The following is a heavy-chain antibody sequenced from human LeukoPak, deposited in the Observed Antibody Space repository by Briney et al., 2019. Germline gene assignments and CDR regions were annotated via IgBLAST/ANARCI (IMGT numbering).Heavy chain of an antibody. V-gene: IGHV1-46*01. CDR1: GYTFTNNY. Sequence: ASVKVSCKASGYTFTNNYLHWVRQAPGEGLEWMGMIYPRDGSTSYAQNFQGRVTVTRDTSTTTVHMELRGLRSEDTAVYYCARDQEGFDYWGQGTVVTVSS. CDR3: ARDQEGFDY. J-gene: IGHJ4*02. CDR2: IYPRDGST.